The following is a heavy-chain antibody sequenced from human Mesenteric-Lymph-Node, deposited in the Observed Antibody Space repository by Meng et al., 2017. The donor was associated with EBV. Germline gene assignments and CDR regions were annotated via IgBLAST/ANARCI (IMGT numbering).Heavy chain of an antibody. CDR2: IYWDDDE. J-gene: IGHJ4*02. CDR3: VHGRGGGNSAIFDY. V-gene: IGHV2-5*02. Sequence: QITLKESGPTLVKPTQTLTLTCTFSGFSLSTYAVGVGWFRRPPGKALEWLALIYWDDDEHYSPSLKSRLTITKDTSINQVVHTMTNMDPVDTATYYCVHGRGGGNSAIFDYWGQGTLVTVSS. CDR1: GFSLSTYAVG. D-gene: IGHD4-23*01.